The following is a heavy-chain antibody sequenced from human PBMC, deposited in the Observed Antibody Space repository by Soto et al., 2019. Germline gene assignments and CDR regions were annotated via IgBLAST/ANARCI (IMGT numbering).Heavy chain of an antibody. J-gene: IGHJ4*02. Sequence: QVQLVQSGAEVKKPGASVKVSCKASGYTFTGYYMHWVRQAPGQGLEWMGWINPNSGGTNYAQKFQGWVTVTRDTSISTAYMELSRLRSDDTAVYYCARGVHTYYDFWSGYPYYFDYWGQGTLVTVSS. CDR3: ARGVHTYYDFWSGYPYYFDY. V-gene: IGHV1-2*04. D-gene: IGHD3-3*01. CDR2: INPNSGGT. CDR1: GYTFTGYY.